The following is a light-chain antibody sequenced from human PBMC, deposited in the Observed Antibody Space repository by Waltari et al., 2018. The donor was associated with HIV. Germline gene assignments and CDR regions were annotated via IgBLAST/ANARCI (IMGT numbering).Light chain of an antibody. CDR1: QSVLYSSNNKNY. J-gene: IGKJ5*01. Sequence: DIVMTQSPDSLVVSLGERATINCKSSQSVLYSSNNKNYLAWYQQKPGQPPKLLIYWASTRESGVPDRFSGSGSGTDFTLTISSLQAEEVAVYYCQQYYSTPITFGQGTRLEIK. CDR3: QQYYSTPIT. V-gene: IGKV4-1*01. CDR2: WAS.